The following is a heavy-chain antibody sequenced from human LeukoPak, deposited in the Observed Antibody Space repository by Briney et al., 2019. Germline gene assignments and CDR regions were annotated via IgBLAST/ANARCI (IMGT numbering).Heavy chain of an antibody. CDR1: GLTVSSNY. CDR2: IYSAGNT. D-gene: IGHD6-19*01. V-gene: IGHV3-53*04. J-gene: IGHJ4*02. CDR3: ARGGAPGYSSGRIDY. Sequence: GGSLRLTCVASGLTVSSNYMSWVRQAPGKGLEWVSVIYSAGNTYYADSVKGRFTISRHNSENTLYLQMNSLRVEDTAVYYCARGGAPGYSSGRIDYWGQGTLVTVSS.